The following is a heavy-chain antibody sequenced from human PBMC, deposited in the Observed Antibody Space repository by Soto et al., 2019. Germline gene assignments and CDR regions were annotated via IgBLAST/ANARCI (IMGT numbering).Heavy chain of an antibody. Sequence: PXETLSLTCTVSGCSISSYYWSWIRQPPGKGLEWIGYIYYSGSTNYNPSLKSRVTISVDTSKNQFSLKLSSVTAADTAVYYCARLAPLGYDYWGQGTLVTVSS. D-gene: IGHD3-16*01. J-gene: IGHJ4*02. V-gene: IGHV4-59*01. CDR1: GCSISSYY. CDR3: ARLAPLGYDY. CDR2: IYYSGST.